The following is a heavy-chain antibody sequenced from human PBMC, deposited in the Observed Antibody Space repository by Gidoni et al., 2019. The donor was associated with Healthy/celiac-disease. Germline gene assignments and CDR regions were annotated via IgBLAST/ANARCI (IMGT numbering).Heavy chain of an antibody. CDR3: AKDMYYYGSGSSPYYFDY. J-gene: IGHJ4*02. V-gene: IGHV3-30*18. D-gene: IGHD3-10*01. Sequence: QVQLVESGGGVVQPGRSLRLSCAASGFTFSSYGMHWVSQAPGKGLEWVAVISYDGSNKYYADSVKGRFTISRDNSKNTLYLQMNSLRAEDTAVYYCAKDMYYYGSGSSPYYFDYWGQGTLVTVSS. CDR1: GFTFSSYG. CDR2: ISYDGSNK.